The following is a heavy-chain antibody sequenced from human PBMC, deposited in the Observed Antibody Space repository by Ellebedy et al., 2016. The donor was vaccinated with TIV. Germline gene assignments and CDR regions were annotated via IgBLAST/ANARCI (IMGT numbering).Heavy chain of an antibody. V-gene: IGHV4-34*01. D-gene: IGHD5-12*01. J-gene: IGHJ6*03. CDR2: INHSGST. CDR1: GGSFSGYY. Sequence: SETLSLXCAVYGGSFSGYYWSWIRQPPGKGLEWIGEINHSGSTNYNPSLKSRVTISVDTSKNQFSLKLSSVTAADTAVYYCARTVATTHYYYYYMDVWGKGTTVTVSS. CDR3: ARTVATTHYYYYYMDV.